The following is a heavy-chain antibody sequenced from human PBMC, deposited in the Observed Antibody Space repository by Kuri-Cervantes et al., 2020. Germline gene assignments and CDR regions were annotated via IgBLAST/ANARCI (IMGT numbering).Heavy chain of an antibody. D-gene: IGHD5-24*01. J-gene: IGHJ4*02. CDR1: GYTFTGYY. V-gene: IGHV1-2*02. CDR3: ARAVYREGYNLGY. Sequence: ASVKVSCKASGYTFTGYYMHWVRQAPGQGLEWMGWINPNSGVTNYAQKFQGRVTMNRETSISTAYMELNRLRSDDPAVYYCARAVYREGYNLGYWGQGTLVTVSS. CDR2: INPNSGVT.